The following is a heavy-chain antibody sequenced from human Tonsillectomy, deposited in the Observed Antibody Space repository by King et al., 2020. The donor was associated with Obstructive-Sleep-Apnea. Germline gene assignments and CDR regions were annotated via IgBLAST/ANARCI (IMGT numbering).Heavy chain of an antibody. CDR3: AGTSKWNSHFDY. V-gene: IGHV4-4*02. J-gene: IGHJ4*02. D-gene: IGHD1-7*01. CDR1: GGSITSSNW. CDR2: IYHSGTT. Sequence: HVQLQESGPGLVKPSGTLSLTCAVSGGSITSSNWWSWVRQPPGKGLEWLGEIYHSGTTNSNPSLRSRITMSVDKSKNQFSLKLSSVTAADTAVYYCAGTSKWNSHFDYWGQGTLVTVSS.